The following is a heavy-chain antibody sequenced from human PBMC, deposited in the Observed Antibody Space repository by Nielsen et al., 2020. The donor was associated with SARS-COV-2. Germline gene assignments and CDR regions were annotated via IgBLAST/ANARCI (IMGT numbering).Heavy chain of an antibody. J-gene: IGHJ5*02. Sequence: GESLKISCPASGFTFGDYAMSWVRQAPGKGLEWVGFIRSKAYGGTTEYAASVKGRFTISRDDSKSIAYLQMNSLKTEDTAVYYCARANNRMGIVFDPWGQGTLVTVSS. CDR2: IRSKAYGGTT. CDR1: GFTFGDYA. D-gene: IGHD2-21*01. V-gene: IGHV3-49*04. CDR3: ARANNRMGIVFDP.